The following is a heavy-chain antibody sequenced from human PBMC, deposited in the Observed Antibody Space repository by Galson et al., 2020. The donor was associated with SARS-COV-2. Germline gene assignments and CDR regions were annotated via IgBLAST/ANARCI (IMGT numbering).Heavy chain of an antibody. J-gene: IGHJ6*02. Sequence: QAGGSLRLSCAASGFTFSSYAMNWVRQAPGKGLEWVSAISGSGGSTYYADSVKGRFTISRDNSKNTLYLQMNSLRAEDTAVYYCAKDPIGDVLLWFGDVEASMDVWGQGTTVTVSS. V-gene: IGHV3-23*01. CDR3: AKDPIGDVLLWFGDVEASMDV. CDR1: GFTFSSYA. CDR2: ISGSGGST. D-gene: IGHD3-10*01.